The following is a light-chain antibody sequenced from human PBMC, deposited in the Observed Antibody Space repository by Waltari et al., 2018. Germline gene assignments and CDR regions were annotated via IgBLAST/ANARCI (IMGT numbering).Light chain of an antibody. V-gene: IGLV8-61*01. CDR3: ALYVHSGLWI. CDR2: YID. Sequence: QTVVTQEPSFSVSPGGTVTLTSGLNSGSVSTTNFPGWYQQPPGQPPRALMYYIDSRTSGVPNRFSGSIIGDKAALTITGAQADDESDYYCALYVHSGLWIFGGGTRLTVL. CDR1: SGSVSTTNF. J-gene: IGLJ2*01.